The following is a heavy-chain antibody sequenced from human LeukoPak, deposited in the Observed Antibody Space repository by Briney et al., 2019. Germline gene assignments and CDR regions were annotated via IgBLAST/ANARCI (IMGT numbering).Heavy chain of an antibody. J-gene: IGHJ4*02. D-gene: IGHD3-9*01. V-gene: IGHV4-59*01. CDR1: GFTFTMFG. CDR3: AKGRKDFDTNLGPFDS. Sequence: SGGSLRLSCAASGFTFTMFGMNWVRQSPGKGLEWLGYVHDSAGTIYNPSLKSRVTISVGTSKTQFSLKVTSVTTADTAVYYCAKGRKDFDTNLGPFDSWGQGILVTVSS. CDR2: VHDSAGT.